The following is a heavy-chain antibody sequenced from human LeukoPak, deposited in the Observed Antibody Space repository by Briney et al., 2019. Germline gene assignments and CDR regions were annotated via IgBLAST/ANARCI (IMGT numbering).Heavy chain of an antibody. CDR2: ISHSGST. J-gene: IGHJ4*02. CDR3: ARGQGGPDY. D-gene: IGHD2-15*01. CDR1: GGSFSGYY. V-gene: IGHV4-34*01. Sequence: SETLSLTCAVYGGSFSGYYWSWIRQPPGKGLEWIGEISHSGSTNYNPSLKSRVTISVDTSKNQFSLKLSSVTAADTAVYYCARGQGGPDYWGQGTLVTVSS.